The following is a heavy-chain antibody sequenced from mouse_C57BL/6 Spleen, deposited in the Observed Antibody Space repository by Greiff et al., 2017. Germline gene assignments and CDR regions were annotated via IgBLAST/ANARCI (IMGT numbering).Heavy chain of an antibody. CDR1: GYSITSGYY. CDR3: ATYYSNPFAMDY. Sequence: ESGPGLVKPSQSLSLTCSVTGYSITSGYYWNWIRQFPGNKLEWMGYISYDGSNNYNPSLKNRISITRDTSKNQFFLKLNSVTTEDTATYYCATYYSNPFAMDYWGQGTSVTVSS. D-gene: IGHD2-5*01. J-gene: IGHJ4*01. CDR2: ISYDGSN. V-gene: IGHV3-6*01.